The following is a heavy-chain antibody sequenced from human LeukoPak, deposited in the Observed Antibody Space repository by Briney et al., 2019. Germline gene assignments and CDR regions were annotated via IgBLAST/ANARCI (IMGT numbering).Heavy chain of an antibody. CDR2: ISSSSSYI. CDR3: ARAVPWELPGLFDY. J-gene: IGHJ4*02. D-gene: IGHD1-26*01. Sequence: GGSLRLSCAASGFTFSSYSMNWVRQAPGKGLEWVSSISSSSSYIYYADSVKGRFTISRDNAKNSLYLQMNSLRAEDTAVYYCARAVPWELPGLFDYWGQGTLVTVSS. V-gene: IGHV3-21*01. CDR1: GFTFSSYS.